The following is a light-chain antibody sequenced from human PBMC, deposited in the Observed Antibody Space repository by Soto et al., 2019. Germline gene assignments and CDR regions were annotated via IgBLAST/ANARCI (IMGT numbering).Light chain of an antibody. CDR1: QSVSSN. CDR2: GAS. Sequence: EIVMTQSPATLSVSPGERATLSFRASQSVSSNLAWYQQKPGQAPRLLIYGASTRATGIPARFSGSGSGTEFTLTISSLQSEDFAVYYCQQYNNWPRTFGPGTKWIS. J-gene: IGKJ1*01. CDR3: QQYNNWPRT. V-gene: IGKV3-15*01.